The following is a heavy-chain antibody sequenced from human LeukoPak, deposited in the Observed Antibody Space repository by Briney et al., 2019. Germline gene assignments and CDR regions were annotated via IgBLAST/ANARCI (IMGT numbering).Heavy chain of an antibody. CDR1: GFTFSSYA. CDR2: ISGSGDNT. CDR3: AKVPTYYYDSRGEYYFDY. J-gene: IGHJ4*02. D-gene: IGHD3-22*01. Sequence: GGSLRLSCAASGFTFSSYAMRWVRQAPGKGLEWVSAISGSGDNTYYADSVKGRFTISRDNSKNTLYLQMNSLRAEDTAVYYCAKVPTYYYDSRGEYYFDYWGQGTLVTVSS. V-gene: IGHV3-23*01.